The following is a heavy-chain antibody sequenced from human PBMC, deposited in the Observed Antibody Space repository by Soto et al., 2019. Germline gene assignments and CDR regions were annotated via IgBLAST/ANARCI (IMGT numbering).Heavy chain of an antibody. V-gene: IGHV3-11*06. Sequence: QMQLVESGGGLVKPGGSLRLSCAASGFTFSDYYMTWIRQAPGKGLEWVAYISGSGSKTNYADSVKGRFTISRDKANPSLYLQMNSMRIEDTCVYYCARLLGDYDFLTDLYRGWFDPWGQGTLVTVSS. CDR1: GFTFSDYY. D-gene: IGHD3-9*01. J-gene: IGHJ5*02. CDR2: ISGSGSKT. CDR3: ARLLGDYDFLTDLYRGWFDP.